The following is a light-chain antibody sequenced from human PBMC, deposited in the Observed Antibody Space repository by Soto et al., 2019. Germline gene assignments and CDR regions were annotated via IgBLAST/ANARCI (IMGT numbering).Light chain of an antibody. J-gene: IGKJ5*01. CDR1: QSISSY. CDR3: QQRYNWPIT. CDR2: DAS. V-gene: IGKV3-11*01. Sequence: EIVLTQSPATLSLSPGERATLSCRASQSISSYLTWYQQKPGQAPRLLIFDASKRATGIPARFSGSGSGTDFTLTISRLEPEDFAVYYCQQRYNWPITFGKGTRLELK.